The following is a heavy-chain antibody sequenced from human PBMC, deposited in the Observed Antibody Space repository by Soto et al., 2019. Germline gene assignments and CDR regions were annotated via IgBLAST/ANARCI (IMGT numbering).Heavy chain of an antibody. Sequence: SETLSLTCTVSGGSVSSGSYYWSWIRQPPGKGLEWIGYIYYSGSTNYNPSLKSRVTISVDTSKNQFSLKLSSVTAADAAVYYCARGSPTLGYCTNGVCTHFDSWGQGTLVTVSS. D-gene: IGHD2-8*01. V-gene: IGHV4-61*01. J-gene: IGHJ4*02. CDR2: IYYSGST. CDR1: GGSVSSGSYY. CDR3: ARGSPTLGYCTNGVCTHFDS.